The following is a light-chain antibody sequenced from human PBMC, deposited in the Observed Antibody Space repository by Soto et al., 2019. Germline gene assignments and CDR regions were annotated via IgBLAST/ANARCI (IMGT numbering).Light chain of an antibody. V-gene: IGKV1-5*01. CDR2: DAS. J-gene: IGKJ2*01. CDR1: QGISAW. Sequence: DIQMTQSPSTLSASVGDRVTITCRASQGISAWLAWYQQIPGKAPKLLIYDASSLESGVPSRFSGSGSGTEFTLTISSLQPDDFATYYCQQYNSSSPTFGQGTKLEI. CDR3: QQYNSSSPT.